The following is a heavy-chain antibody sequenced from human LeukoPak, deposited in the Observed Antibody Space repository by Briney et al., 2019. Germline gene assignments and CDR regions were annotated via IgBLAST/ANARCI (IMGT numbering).Heavy chain of an antibody. V-gene: IGHV3-74*01. D-gene: IGHD3-3*01. CDR2: INSDGSST. J-gene: IGHJ5*02. CDR1: GFTFSSYW. Sequence: PGGSLRLSCAASGFTFSSYWMHWVRQAPGKGLMWVSRINSDGSSTSYADSVKGRFTISRDNAKNTLYLQMNSLRAKDTAVYYCARAWVTIFGVVSRFDPWGQGTLVTVSS. CDR3: ARAWVTIFGVVSRFDP.